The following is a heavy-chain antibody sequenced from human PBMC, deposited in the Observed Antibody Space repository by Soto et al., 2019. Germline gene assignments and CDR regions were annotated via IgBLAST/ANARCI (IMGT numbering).Heavy chain of an antibody. Sequence: QVQLVQSGAEVKKPGSSVKVSCKASGGTFSSYAISWVRQAPGQGLEWMGGIIPISDTTNYAQKFQGRVTITAEESTSTAYMKLSSLRSEGTAVYYCARSQGSSTSLEIYYYYYYGMDVWGQGTTVTVSS. V-gene: IGHV1-69*01. D-gene: IGHD2-2*01. J-gene: IGHJ6*02. CDR2: IIPISDTT. CDR3: ARSQGSSTSLEIYYYYYYGMDV. CDR1: GGTFSSYA.